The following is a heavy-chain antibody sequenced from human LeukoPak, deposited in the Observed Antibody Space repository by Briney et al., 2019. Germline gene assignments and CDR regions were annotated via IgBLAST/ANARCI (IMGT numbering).Heavy chain of an antibody. Sequence: SETLSLTWAVYGGSLSGYYWSWIRQPPGKGREWIGEINHSGSTNYNPSLESRVTISVDTSKNQASLKLSSVTAADTAVYYCARRALSYSGYGEDWGQGTLVTVSS. CDR3: ARRALSYSGYGED. D-gene: IGHD5-12*01. J-gene: IGHJ4*02. CDR2: INHSGST. V-gene: IGHV4-34*01. CDR1: GGSLSGYY.